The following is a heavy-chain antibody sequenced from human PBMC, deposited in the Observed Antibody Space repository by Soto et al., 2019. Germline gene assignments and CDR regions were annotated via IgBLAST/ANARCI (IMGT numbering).Heavy chain of an antibody. V-gene: IGHV3-30*03. J-gene: IGHJ4*02. Sequence: GGSLRLSCAASGFTFSSYGMHWVRQAPGKGLEWVAVISYDGSNKYYAGSVKGRFTISRDNSKNTLYLQMNSLRAEDTAVYYCARSGYYLGPIDYWGQGTLVTVSS. CDR2: ISYDGSNK. CDR3: ARSGYYLGPIDY. CDR1: GFTFSSYG. D-gene: IGHD3-22*01.